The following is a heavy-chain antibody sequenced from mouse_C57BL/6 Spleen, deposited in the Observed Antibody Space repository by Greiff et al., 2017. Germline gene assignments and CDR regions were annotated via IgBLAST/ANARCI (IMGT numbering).Heavy chain of an antibody. Sequence: EVMLVESGGGLVQPGGSLSLSCAASGFTFTDYYMSWVRQPPGKALEWLGFIRKKANGYTTEYSVSVKGRFTISRGNSQSILYLQMNALRAEDSATYYCARLYDDYVWYFDVWGTGTTVTVSS. V-gene: IGHV7-3*01. CDR1: GFTFTDYY. J-gene: IGHJ1*03. D-gene: IGHD2-13*01. CDR3: ARLYDDYVWYFDV. CDR2: IRKKANGYTT.